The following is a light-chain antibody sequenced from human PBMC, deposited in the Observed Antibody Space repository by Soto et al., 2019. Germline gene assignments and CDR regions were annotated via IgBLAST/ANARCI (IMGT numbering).Light chain of an antibody. CDR2: EVS. CDR1: SSAIVGYNY. Sequence: QSVLTHLASVSGFPGHSLTISCTETSSAIVGYNYVSWYQQYPGKAPKLMIYEVSHRPSGVSDRFSGSKSGNTASLTISGLQAEDEADYYCSSYTSSITLEYVFGTGTKVTVL. J-gene: IGLJ1*01. V-gene: IGLV2-14*01. CDR3: SSYTSSITLEYV.